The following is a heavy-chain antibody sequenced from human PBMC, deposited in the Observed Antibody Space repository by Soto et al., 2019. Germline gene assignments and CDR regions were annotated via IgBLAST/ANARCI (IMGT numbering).Heavy chain of an antibody. CDR3: ASQQWQVQEGSSYNGFDP. CDR2: INHSGST. J-gene: IGHJ5*02. CDR1: GGSFSGYY. V-gene: IGHV4-34*01. D-gene: IGHD6-19*01. Sequence: SETLSLTCAVYGGSFSGYYWSWIRKHPGKGLEWIGEINHSGSTNYNPSLKSRVTISVDTSKNQFSLKLSSVTAADTAVYYCASQQWQVQEGSSYNGFDPWGQGTLVTVSS.